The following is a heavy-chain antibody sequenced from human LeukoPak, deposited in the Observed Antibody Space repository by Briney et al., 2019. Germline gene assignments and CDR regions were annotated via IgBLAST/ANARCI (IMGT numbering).Heavy chain of an antibody. Sequence: SSETLSFTCTVSGGSISSGDYYWSWIRQPPGKGLEWIGYIYYSGSTYYNPSLKSRVTISVDTSKNQFSLKLSSVTAADTAVYYCARSRAATNDYWGQGTLVTVSS. CDR3: ARSRAATNDY. D-gene: IGHD2-15*01. J-gene: IGHJ4*02. V-gene: IGHV4-30-4*08. CDR2: IYYSGST. CDR1: GGSISSGDYY.